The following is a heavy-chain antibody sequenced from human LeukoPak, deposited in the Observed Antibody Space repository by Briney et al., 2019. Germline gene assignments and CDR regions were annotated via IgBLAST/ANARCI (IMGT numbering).Heavy chain of an antibody. D-gene: IGHD3-3*01. CDR3: ASWAGTYDFWSGYRSGAFDI. V-gene: IGHV4-30-2*01. Sequence: SETLSLTCTVSGGSISSGGYYWSWIRQPPGKGLEWIGFIHDGGSTSYNSSLKSRVAISVDRSKNQFSLKLSSVTAADTAVYYCASWAGTYDFWSGYRSGAFDIWGQGTMVTVSS. J-gene: IGHJ3*02. CDR1: GGSISSGGYY. CDR2: IHDGGST.